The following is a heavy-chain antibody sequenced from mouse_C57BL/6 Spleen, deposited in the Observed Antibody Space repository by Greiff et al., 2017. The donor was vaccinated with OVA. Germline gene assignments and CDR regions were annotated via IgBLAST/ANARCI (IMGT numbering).Heavy chain of an antibody. D-gene: IGHD1-1*01. J-gene: IGHJ3*01. V-gene: IGHV1-26*01. CDR2: INPNNGGT. Sequence: VQLQQSGPELVKPGASVKISCKASGYTFTDYYMNWVKQSHGKSLEWIGDINPNNGGTSYNQKFKGKATLTVDKSSSTAYMELRSLTSEDSAVYYCARCYYYGSSYWFAYWGQGTLVTVSA. CDR1: GYTFTDYY. CDR3: ARCYYYGSSYWFAY.